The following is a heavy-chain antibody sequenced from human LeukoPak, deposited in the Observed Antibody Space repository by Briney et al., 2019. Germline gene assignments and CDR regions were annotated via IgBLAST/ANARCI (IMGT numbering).Heavy chain of an antibody. D-gene: IGHD3-22*01. Sequence: GGSLRLSCEASGFTFTSYWMSWVRQAPGKGPEWVAHIKENGDEQYYADSVKGRFTISRDNVKLSLGLQMNSLRVEDTAVYYCASRPERYYDSSGYFNWGQGTLVTVSS. J-gene: IGHJ4*02. CDR2: IKENGDEQ. V-gene: IGHV3-7*01. CDR3: ASRPERYYDSSGYFN. CDR1: GFTFTSYW.